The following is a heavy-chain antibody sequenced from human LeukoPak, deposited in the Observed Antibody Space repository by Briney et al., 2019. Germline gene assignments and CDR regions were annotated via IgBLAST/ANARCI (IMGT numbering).Heavy chain of an antibody. D-gene: IGHD6-13*01. CDR3: ARLRAVTRSSSWLQVRRRFDY. Sequence: KPSETLSLTCAVYGGSFSGYYWSWIRQPPGKGLEWIGESKHSGMTNYNPSLKSRVTISVDTSKNQFSLKLSSVTDADTAVYYCARLRAVTRSSSWLQVRRRFDYWGQGTLVTV. V-gene: IGHV4-34*01. J-gene: IGHJ4*02. CDR1: GGSFSGYY. CDR2: SKHSGMT.